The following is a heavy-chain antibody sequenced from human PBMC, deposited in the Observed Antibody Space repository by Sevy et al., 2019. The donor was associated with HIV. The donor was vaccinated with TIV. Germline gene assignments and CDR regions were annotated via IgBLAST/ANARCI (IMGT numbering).Heavy chain of an antibody. Sequence: ASVKVSCKGSGYTFTIYDINWVRQATGQGLEWMGWMNPNSGNRGYAQKFQGRVTMTRNTSISTAYMELSSLRSDDTAVYYCARASRALADTQWGQGTLVTVSS. J-gene: IGHJ4*02. CDR1: GYTFTIYD. V-gene: IGHV1-8*01. CDR3: ARASRALADTQ. CDR2: MNPNSGNR. D-gene: IGHD6-19*01.